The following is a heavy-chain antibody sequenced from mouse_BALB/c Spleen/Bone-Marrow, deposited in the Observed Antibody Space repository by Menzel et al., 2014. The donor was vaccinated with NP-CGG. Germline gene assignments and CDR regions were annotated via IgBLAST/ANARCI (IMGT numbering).Heavy chain of an antibody. CDR3: ARLTYYGLTDY. J-gene: IGHJ2*01. CDR1: GFVFSRYW. V-gene: IGHV4-1*02. D-gene: IGHD1-2*01. Sequence: DVMLVESGGGLVQPGGSLKLSCTASGFVFSRYWMSWVRQAPGKGLQWIGEINPESSTINYSPSLKDKFIISRDNAKNTLYLQMSKVRSEDTALYYCARLTYYGLTDYWGQGTTLTVSS. CDR2: INPESSTI.